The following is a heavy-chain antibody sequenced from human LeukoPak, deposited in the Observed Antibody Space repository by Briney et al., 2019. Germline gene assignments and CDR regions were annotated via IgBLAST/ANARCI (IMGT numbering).Heavy chain of an antibody. CDR2: IYPSGTT. CDR1: GGSVSSYY. J-gene: IGHJ4*02. Sequence: PSETLSLTCIVSGGSVSSYYWSWIRQPAGKGLQWIGHIYPSGTTNYNPSLKSRVTISVDKSKNQVSLNLRSVTAADTALYYCARVGDSSGWCWSDWGQGTLVTVSS. D-gene: IGHD6-19*01. V-gene: IGHV4-4*07. CDR3: ARVGDSSGWCWSD.